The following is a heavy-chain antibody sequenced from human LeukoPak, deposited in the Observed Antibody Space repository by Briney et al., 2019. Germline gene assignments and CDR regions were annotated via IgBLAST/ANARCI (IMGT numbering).Heavy chain of an antibody. J-gene: IGHJ5*02. Sequence: GGSLRLSCAASGFTFSNSWMSWVRQAPGKGLEWVATIKPDGSAQYYVDSVKGRFTISRDNAKNSLFLQINSLRAEDTAVYYCARGEGWHCSGSDCFTHWFDPWGQGALVTVSS. CDR3: ARGEGWHCSGSDCFTHWFDP. CDR1: GFTFSNSW. V-gene: IGHV3-7*01. CDR2: IKPDGSAQ. D-gene: IGHD2-15*01.